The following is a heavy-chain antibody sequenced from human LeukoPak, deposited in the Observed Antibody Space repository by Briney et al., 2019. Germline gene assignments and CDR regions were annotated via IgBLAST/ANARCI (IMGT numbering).Heavy chain of an antibody. CDR1: GGSISSGGYY. V-gene: IGHV4-30-4*08. CDR3: ASHMATVYYFDY. J-gene: IGHJ4*02. D-gene: IGHD1-14*01. CDR2: IYYSGST. Sequence: TSETLSLTCTVSGGSISSGGYYWSWIRQHPGKGLEWIGYIYYSGSTYYNPSLKSRVTISVDTSKNQFSLKLSSVTAADTAVYYCASHMATVYYFDYWGQGTLVTVSS.